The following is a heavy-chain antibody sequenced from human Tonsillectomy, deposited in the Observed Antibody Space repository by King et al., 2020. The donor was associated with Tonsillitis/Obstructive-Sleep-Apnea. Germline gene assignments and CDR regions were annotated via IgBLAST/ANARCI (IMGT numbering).Heavy chain of an antibody. CDR2: INPNSGGT. CDR3: ARGYELLSTYGMGV. J-gene: IGHJ6*02. D-gene: IGHD5/OR15-5a*01. Sequence: QLVQSGAEVKKPGASVKVSCRASGYTFIDYYIHWVRQAPGQGLEWMGWINPNSGGTKYAQKFQGRVTMTRDTSINTAYMELSRLRSDDTAVYYCARGYELLSTYGMGVWGQGTTVTVSS. V-gene: IGHV1-2*02. CDR1: GYTFIDYY.